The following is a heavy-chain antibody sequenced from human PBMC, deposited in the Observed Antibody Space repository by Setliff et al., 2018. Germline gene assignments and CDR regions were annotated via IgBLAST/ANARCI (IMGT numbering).Heavy chain of an antibody. CDR3: ARKVGRKWFGELLYYYYYGMDV. J-gene: IGHJ6*02. V-gene: IGHV4-34*01. CDR1: GGTFSGYY. D-gene: IGHD3-10*01. CDR2: INHSGST. Sequence: ETLSLTCAVYGGTFSGYYWTWIRQSPGKGLEWIGEINHSGSTNYNPSLKSRVTISVDTSKNQFSLKLSSVTAADTAVYYCARKVGRKWFGELLYYYYYGMDVWGQGTTVTVSS.